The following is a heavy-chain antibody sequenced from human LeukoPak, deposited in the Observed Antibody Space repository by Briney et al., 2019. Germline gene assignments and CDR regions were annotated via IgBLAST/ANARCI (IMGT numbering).Heavy chain of an antibody. CDR3: GMSGDRVPLQDDVFDV. D-gene: IGHD1-26*01. V-gene: IGHV5-51*01. CDR1: GYSFTSYC. J-gene: IGHJ3*01. Sequence: GESLKISCKVSGYSFTSYCIGWVRQMPGKGLEWMGIIYPGDSGPTYSPSFQGQVTISVDKSTNTAYLQWSSLQASDTAMYYCGMSGDRVPLQDDVFDVWGQGTMVTVST. CDR2: IYPGDSGP.